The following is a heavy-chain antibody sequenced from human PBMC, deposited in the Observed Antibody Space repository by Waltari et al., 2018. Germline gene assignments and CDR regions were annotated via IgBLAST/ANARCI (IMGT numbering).Heavy chain of an antibody. CDR2: IKKKAKSDNT. CDR3: ARGATGAGYSGYDYTY. J-gene: IGHJ4*02. V-gene: IGHV3-72*01. D-gene: IGHD5-12*01. CDR1: GFSVRDHY. Sequence: EVQLVESGGGLVQPGGSLRLSCAASGFSVRDHYMDWVRQAPGKGVEWVGRIKKKAKSDNTEYAASVNGRFTISRDDSQNSLYLQIKSLKTDDTAVYYCARGATGAGYSGYDYTYWGQGTLVTVSS.